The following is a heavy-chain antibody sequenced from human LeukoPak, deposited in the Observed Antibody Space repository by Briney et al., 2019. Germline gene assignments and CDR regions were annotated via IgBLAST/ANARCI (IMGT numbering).Heavy chain of an antibody. Sequence: GGSLRLSCAASGFTFSSYGMHWVRQAPGKGLAWVAVISYDGHDEYYADSVKGRFTISRDNSKNTLYLQMNSLRAEDTAVYYCAKIPVVFIWNYAYYFDSWGQGTLVTVSS. J-gene: IGHJ4*02. CDR3: AKIPVVFIWNYAYYFDS. D-gene: IGHD1-7*01. CDR2: ISYDGHDE. V-gene: IGHV3-30*18. CDR1: GFTFSSYG.